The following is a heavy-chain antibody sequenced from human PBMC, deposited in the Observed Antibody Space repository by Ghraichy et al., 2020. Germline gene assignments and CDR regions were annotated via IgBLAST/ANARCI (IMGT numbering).Heavy chain of an antibody. V-gene: IGHV3-23*01. CDR2: ISGSGDST. CDR3: SKPIVLMVYAPFDF. D-gene: IGHD2-8*01. J-gene: IGHJ4*02. CDR1: EFTFSSYA. Sequence: SCAASEFTFSSYAMSWVRQAPGKGLEWVSGISGSGDSTYYADSVKGRFTISRENSKNTLYLQMNSLRAEDTAVYYCSKPIVLMVYAPFDFWGQGTLVTVSS.